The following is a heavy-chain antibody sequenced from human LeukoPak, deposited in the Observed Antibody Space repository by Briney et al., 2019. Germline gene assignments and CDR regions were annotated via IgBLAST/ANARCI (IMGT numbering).Heavy chain of an antibody. CDR1: GFTFRSNS. CDR2: ISSSGNSI. V-gene: IGHV3-48*04. D-gene: IGHD3-3*02. Sequence: PGGSLRLSCAASGFTFRSNSMNWVRQAPGMGLEWVSYISSSGNSIYYADSVKGRFTISRDNAKNSLCLQMNSLRAEDTAVYYCARDHLPQDWGQGTPVTVSS. CDR3: ARDHLPQD. J-gene: IGHJ1*01.